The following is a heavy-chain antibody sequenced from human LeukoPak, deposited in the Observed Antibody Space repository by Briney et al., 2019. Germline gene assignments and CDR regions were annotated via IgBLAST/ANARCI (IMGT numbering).Heavy chain of an antibody. Sequence: GGSLRLSCAASGFIFSNYNMNWVRQAPGKGLEWVSHISSSGNTICYADSVKGRFTISRDNARNSLYLRMNSLRDEDTAVYYCAREGYIFDINYFDPWGQGTLVTVSS. CDR1: GFIFSNYN. J-gene: IGHJ5*02. D-gene: IGHD4-11*01. V-gene: IGHV3-48*02. CDR3: AREGYIFDINYFDP. CDR2: ISSSGNTI.